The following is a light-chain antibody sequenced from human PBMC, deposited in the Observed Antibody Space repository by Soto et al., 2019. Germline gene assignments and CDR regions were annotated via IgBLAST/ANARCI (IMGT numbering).Light chain of an antibody. CDR3: SSYAGSNHLVV. CDR2: EVS. J-gene: IGLJ2*01. Sequence: QSALTQSPSASGSPGQSVTISCTGTSSDVGGYNYVSWYQQHPGKAPKLMIYEVSKRPSGVPDRFSGSKSGNTASLTVSGLQAEDEADYYCSSYAGSNHLVVFGGGTKLTVL. CDR1: SSDVGGYNY. V-gene: IGLV2-8*01.